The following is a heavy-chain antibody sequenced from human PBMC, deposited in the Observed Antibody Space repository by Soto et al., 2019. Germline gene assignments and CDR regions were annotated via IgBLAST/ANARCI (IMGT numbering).Heavy chain of an antibody. CDR3: ARRDCASGSNCEFGAPAFAY. J-gene: IGHJ4*02. Sequence: EVQLLESGGDLVQPGGSLRLSCAASGFTFSNYDMSWGRQAPGKGLEWVSSVSRSGSSTYYADSVKGRFTISRDISKNPLYLQLCCLVAADTAVYHCARRDCASGSNCEFGAPAFAYWGQGNLVTVSS. V-gene: IGHV3-23*01. D-gene: IGHD2-15*01. CDR2: VSRSGSST. CDR1: GFTFSNYD.